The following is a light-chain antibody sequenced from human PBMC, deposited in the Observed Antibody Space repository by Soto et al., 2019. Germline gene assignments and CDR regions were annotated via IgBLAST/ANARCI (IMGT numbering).Light chain of an antibody. V-gene: IGKV3-20*01. J-gene: IGKJ1*01. CDR3: QQYGSSGT. Sequence: EIVMTQSRASLSLCPAEGCTLSCRASQSVSSNYLAWYQQKPGQAPRLLIYGASNRATGIPDRFSGSGSGTDFTLTISRLEPEDFAVYYCQQYGSSGTFGQGTKVDIK. CDR2: GAS. CDR1: QSVSSNY.